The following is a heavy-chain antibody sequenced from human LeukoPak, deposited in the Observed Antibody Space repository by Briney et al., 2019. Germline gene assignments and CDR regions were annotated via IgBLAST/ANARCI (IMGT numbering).Heavy chain of an antibody. J-gene: IGHJ6*03. Sequence: SVKVSCKASGGTFSSYAISWVRQAPGQGLEWMGGIIPIFGTANYAQRFQGRVTITTDESTSTAYMELSSLRSEDTAVYYCARVGGSDYYYMDVWGKGTTVTVSS. D-gene: IGHD3-16*01. V-gene: IGHV1-69*05. CDR2: IIPIFGTA. CDR3: ARVGGSDYYYMDV. CDR1: GGTFSSYA.